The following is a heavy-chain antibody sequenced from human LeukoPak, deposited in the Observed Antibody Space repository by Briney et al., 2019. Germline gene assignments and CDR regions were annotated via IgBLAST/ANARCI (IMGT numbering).Heavy chain of an antibody. CDR1: GFTFSSYW. Sequence: GGSLRLSCAASGFTFSSYWMHWVRQAPGKGLVWVSCIKSDGSSTTYADSVKGRFTISRDSAKNTLHLQMNSLRAEDTAVYYCARDSSSWYYDYWGQGTLVTVSS. D-gene: IGHD6-13*01. CDR2: IKSDGSST. J-gene: IGHJ4*02. CDR3: ARDSSSWYYDY. V-gene: IGHV3-74*03.